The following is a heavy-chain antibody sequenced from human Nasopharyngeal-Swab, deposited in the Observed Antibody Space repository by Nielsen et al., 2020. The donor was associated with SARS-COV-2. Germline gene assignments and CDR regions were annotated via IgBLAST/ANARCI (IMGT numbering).Heavy chain of an antibody. V-gene: IGHV3-30*18. CDR3: AKDLAKTVASATPYYYGMDV. Sequence: WIRQPPGKGLGGVSVISYDGNNKYYADSVKGRFTISRDTSKNTLYLQMDSLRAEDTAMYYCAKDLAKTVASATPYYYGMDVWGQGTPVTVSS. CDR2: ISYDGNNK. D-gene: IGHD5-12*01. J-gene: IGHJ6*02.